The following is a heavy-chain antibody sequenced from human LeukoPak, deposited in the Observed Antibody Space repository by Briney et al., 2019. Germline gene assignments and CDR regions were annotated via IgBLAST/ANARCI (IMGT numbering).Heavy chain of an antibody. CDR3: ARAGPSSSWHQFDY. CDR2: IYSGGRT. D-gene: IGHD6-13*01. V-gene: IGHV3-66*01. Sequence: GGSLRLSCAASGFTVSRNYMSWVRQAPGKGLEWVSVIYSGGRTYYADSVKGRFTISRDNSKNTLYLQTNSLRAEETAVYYCARAGPSSSWHQFDYWGQGTLVTVSS. CDR1: GFTVSRNY. J-gene: IGHJ4*02.